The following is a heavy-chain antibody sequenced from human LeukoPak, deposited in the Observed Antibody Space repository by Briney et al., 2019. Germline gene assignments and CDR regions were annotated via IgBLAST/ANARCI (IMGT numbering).Heavy chain of an antibody. CDR3: ARALISREGIDY. J-gene: IGHJ4*02. Sequence: SETLSLTCTVSGGSIGSYYWSWIRQPPGKGLEWIGYIYYTGTTNYNPSLKSRVTMSVDKSKNQFSLKLSSVTAADTAVYYCARALISREGIDYWGQGTLVTVSS. CDR2: IYYTGTT. CDR1: GGSIGSYY. D-gene: IGHD1-26*01. V-gene: IGHV4-59*12.